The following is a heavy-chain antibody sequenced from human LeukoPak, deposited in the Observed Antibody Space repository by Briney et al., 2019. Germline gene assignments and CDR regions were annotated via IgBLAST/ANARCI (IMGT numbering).Heavy chain of an antibody. J-gene: IGHJ3*02. CDR1: GFTFSSYT. CDR2: ISTSSSYI. Sequence: GGSLRLSCAASGFTFSSYTMNWVRQAPGKGLEWVSSISTSSSYIYYADSVKGRFTISRDDAKNSLSLQMNSLRAEDTAVYYCASPIVVVTATSRPWAFDIWGQGTMVTVSS. D-gene: IGHD2-21*02. V-gene: IGHV3-21*04. CDR3: ASPIVVVTATSRPWAFDI.